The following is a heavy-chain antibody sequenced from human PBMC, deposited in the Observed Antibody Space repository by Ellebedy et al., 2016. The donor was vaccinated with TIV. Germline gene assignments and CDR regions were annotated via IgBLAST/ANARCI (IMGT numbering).Heavy chain of an antibody. CDR2: ISHDGSSQ. D-gene: IGHD6-19*01. CDR1: GFTFDSYA. J-gene: IGHJ4*02. Sequence: GESLKISCVASGFTFDSYAMHWVRQAPGKGLEWVAVISHDGSSQYYADSVKGRFTVSRDNSMTTVYLEMNSLRAEDKALYYCARDLDKSSGWYGGAAYWGQGTKVTVSS. V-gene: IGHV3-30-3*01. CDR3: ARDLDKSSGWYGGAAY.